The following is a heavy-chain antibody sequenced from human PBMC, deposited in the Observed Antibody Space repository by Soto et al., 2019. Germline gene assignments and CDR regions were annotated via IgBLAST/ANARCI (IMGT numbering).Heavy chain of an antibody. V-gene: IGHV3-23*01. CDR2: ISGSGGST. CDR3: ARHRLWGGPNNHYYDSSGYYY. D-gene: IGHD3-22*01. CDR1: GFTFSSYA. Sequence: GGSLRLSCAASGFTFSSYAMSWVHQAPGKGLEWVSAISGSGGSTYYADSVKGRFTISRDNSKNTLYLQMNSLRAEDTAVYYCARHRLWGGPNNHYYDSSGYYYWGQGTLVTVSS. J-gene: IGHJ4*02.